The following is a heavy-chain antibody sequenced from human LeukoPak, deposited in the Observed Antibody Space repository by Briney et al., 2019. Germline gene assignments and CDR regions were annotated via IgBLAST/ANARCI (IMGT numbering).Heavy chain of an antibody. V-gene: IGHV4-61*02. CDR3: ARGSLPAAMGYYYMDV. Sequence: SQTLSLTCTVSGGSISSGSYYWSWIRQPAGKGLEWIGRIYTSGSTNYNPSLKSRVTISVDTSKNQFSLKLSSVTAADTAVYHCARGSLPAAMGYYYMDVWGKGTTVTVSS. D-gene: IGHD2-2*01. J-gene: IGHJ6*03. CDR1: GGSISSGSYY. CDR2: IYTSGST.